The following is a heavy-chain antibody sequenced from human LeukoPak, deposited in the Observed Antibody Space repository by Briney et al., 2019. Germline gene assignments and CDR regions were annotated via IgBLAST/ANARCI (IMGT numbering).Heavy chain of an antibody. D-gene: IGHD3-22*01. CDR1: GFTFSSYA. Sequence: GGSRRLSCAASGFTFSSYAMSWVRQAPGKGLEWVSGISGSGGSTYYADSVKGRFTISRDNSKNTLYLQMNSLRAEDTAVYYCARVTYYYDSSGYSGRVLGYWGRGTLVTVSS. J-gene: IGHJ4*02. V-gene: IGHV3-23*01. CDR2: ISGSGGST. CDR3: ARVTYYYDSSGYSGRVLGY.